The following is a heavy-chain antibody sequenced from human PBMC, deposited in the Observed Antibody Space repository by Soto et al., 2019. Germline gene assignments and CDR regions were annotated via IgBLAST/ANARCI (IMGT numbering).Heavy chain of an antibody. D-gene: IGHD3-9*01. Sequence: GGSLRLSCAASGFTFSSRGMHWVRQAPGKGLEWVAVISYDGSYKYYADSVKGRVTISRDNSKNTLYLQMNSLRAEDTAVYYCAKDAGGVILTGYPTYNCFDPWGQGILVTVSS. V-gene: IGHV3-30*18. CDR1: GFTFSSRG. J-gene: IGHJ5*02. CDR2: ISYDGSYK. CDR3: AKDAGGVILTGYPTYNCFDP.